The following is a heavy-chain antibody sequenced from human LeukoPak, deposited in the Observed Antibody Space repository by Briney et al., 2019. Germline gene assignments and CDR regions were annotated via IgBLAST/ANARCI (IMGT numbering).Heavy chain of an antibody. CDR1: GFTFSSYG. J-gene: IGHJ4*02. CDR3: AKDRGYSHGFDY. V-gene: IGHV3-30*18. D-gene: IGHD5-18*01. Sequence: GRSLRLSCAASGFTFSSYGMHWVRHAPGKGLEWVAAISYDGRNKEYVDSVKGRFTISRDNSKNTLYLQMNSLRAEDTAVYNCAKDRGYSHGFDYWGQGTLVTVSP. CDR2: ISYDGRNK.